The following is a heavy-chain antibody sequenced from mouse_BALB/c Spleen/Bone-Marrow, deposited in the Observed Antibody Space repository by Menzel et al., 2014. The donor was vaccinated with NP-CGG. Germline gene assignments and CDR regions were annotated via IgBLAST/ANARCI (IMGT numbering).Heavy chain of an antibody. CDR3: TRGIYYGNFYAMDY. V-gene: IGHV6-6*02. CDR2: IRLKSNNYAT. D-gene: IGHD2-1*01. Sequence: EVMLVESGGGLVQPGGSMKLSCVASGFTFSNYWVNWVRQSPEKGLEWVAEIRLKSNNYATHYAESVKGRFTISRDDSKSSVYLQMNNLRAEDTGIYYCTRGIYYGNFYAMDYWGQGTSVTVSS. J-gene: IGHJ4*01. CDR1: GFTFSNYW.